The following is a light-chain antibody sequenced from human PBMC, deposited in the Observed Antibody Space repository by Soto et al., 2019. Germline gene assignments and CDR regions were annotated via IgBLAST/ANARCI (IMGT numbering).Light chain of an antibody. V-gene: IGKV3-11*01. J-gene: IGKJ2*01. CDR1: QSVPNY. CDR2: DIS. CDR3: QQRNAWPRNT. Sequence: EIVLTQFPATLSLSPGDRATLSCRASQSVPNYLAWYQQKPGQAPRLVVYDISNRATGIPARFTGSGSGTDFTLAISSLEPEDSAVYYCQQRNAWPRNTFGQGTKLEI.